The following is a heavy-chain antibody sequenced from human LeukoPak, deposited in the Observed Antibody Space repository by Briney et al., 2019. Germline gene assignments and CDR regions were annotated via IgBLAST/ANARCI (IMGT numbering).Heavy chain of an antibody. Sequence: GGSLRLFCSASGFTFSSYAMHWVRQAPGKGLEYVSAISSNGGSTYYADSVKGRFTISRDNSKNTLYLQMSSLRAEDTAVYYRVKDGYYYGSGSYYKDDAFDIWGQGTMVTVSS. D-gene: IGHD3-10*01. CDR3: VKDGYYYGSGSYYKDDAFDI. CDR1: GFTFSSYA. V-gene: IGHV3-64D*09. CDR2: ISSNGGST. J-gene: IGHJ3*02.